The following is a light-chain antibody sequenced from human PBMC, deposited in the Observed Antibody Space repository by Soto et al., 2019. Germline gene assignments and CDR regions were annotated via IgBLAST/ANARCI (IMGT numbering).Light chain of an antibody. Sequence: DIVLTQSPGTPSLSPGERATHSCRASQSVSSSYLAWYQQKPGQAPRLLIYGASSRATGIPDRFSGSGSGTDFTLTISRLEPEDFAVYYCQQYGSSPRTFGQGTKVDI. CDR1: QSVSSSY. J-gene: IGKJ1*01. CDR3: QQYGSSPRT. V-gene: IGKV3-20*01. CDR2: GAS.